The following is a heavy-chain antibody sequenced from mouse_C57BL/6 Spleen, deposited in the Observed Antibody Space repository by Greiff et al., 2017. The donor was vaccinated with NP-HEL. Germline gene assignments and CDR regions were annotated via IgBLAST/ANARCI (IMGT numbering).Heavy chain of an antibody. CDR2: INDFFIYT. CDR3: ARDHYDGYLFAY. V-gene: IGHV5-4*01. J-gene: IGHJ3*01. D-gene: IGHD2-3*01. Sequence: EVQLVESGRGLAPPFFSLPLSFSSSFFPFLLSSLSFFLPPPSNILYFFSSINDFFIYTYYPDNVKGRFTIARDNAKNNLYLQMSHLKSEDTAMYYCARDHYDGYLFAYWGQGTLVTVSA. CDR1: FFPFLLSS.